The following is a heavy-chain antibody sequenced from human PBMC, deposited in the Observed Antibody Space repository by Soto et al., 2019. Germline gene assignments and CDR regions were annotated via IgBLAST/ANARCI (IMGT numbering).Heavy chain of an antibody. CDR3: ATGPIAAAGRSLYSGSYLPHYYYYGMDV. CDR2: VSTSSGYT. J-gene: IGHJ6*02. Sequence: ASVKVSCKASGYTFTTYGITWVRQAPGQGLEWMGWVSTSSGYTNYAQKLQGRVTMTTDTSTSTAYMELRSLRPDDTAMYYCATGPIAAAGRSLYSGSYLPHYYYYGMDVWGQGTTVTVS. D-gene: IGHD1-26*01. CDR1: GYTFTTYG. V-gene: IGHV1-18*01.